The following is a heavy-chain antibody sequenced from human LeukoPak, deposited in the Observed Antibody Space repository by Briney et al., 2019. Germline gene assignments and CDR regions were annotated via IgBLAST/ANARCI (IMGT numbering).Heavy chain of an antibody. Sequence: PGRSLRLSCAASGFTFSSYAMHWVRQAPGKGLEWVAVISYDGSNKYYADSVKGRFTISRENAKNSLYLQMNSLRAGDTAVYYCARADLRGYSLDYWGQGTLVTVSS. J-gene: IGHJ4*02. CDR2: ISYDGSNK. CDR1: GFTFSSYA. V-gene: IGHV3-30*14. CDR3: ARADLRGYSLDY. D-gene: IGHD5-18*01.